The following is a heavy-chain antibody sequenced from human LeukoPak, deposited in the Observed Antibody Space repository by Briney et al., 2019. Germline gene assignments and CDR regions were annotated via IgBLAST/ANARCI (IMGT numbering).Heavy chain of an antibody. D-gene: IGHD3-22*01. Sequence: SETLSLTCTVSGGSISSSSYYWGWIRQPPGKGLEWIGSIYYSGSTYYNPSLKSRVTISVDTSKNQFSLKLSSVTAADTAVYYCANEIPGGHYYDSSGYYFDYWGQGTLVTVSS. CDR3: ANEIPGGHYYDSSGYYFDY. CDR1: GGSISSSSYY. CDR2: IYYSGST. J-gene: IGHJ4*02. V-gene: IGHV4-39*01.